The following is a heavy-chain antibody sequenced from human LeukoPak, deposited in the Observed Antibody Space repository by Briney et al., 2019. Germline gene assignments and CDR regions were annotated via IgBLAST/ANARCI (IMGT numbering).Heavy chain of an antibody. J-gene: IGHJ4*02. V-gene: IGHV4-61*08. D-gene: IGHD5-18*01. CDR2: IYYSGST. CDR3: ARLRGYSYGSD. Sequence: ASETLSLTCTVSGGSISSGGYYWSWIRQHPGKGLEWIGYIYYSGSTNYNPSLKSRVTISIDTSRNQFSLKLSSVTAADTAVYYCARLRGYSYGSDWGQGTLVTVSS. CDR1: GGSISSGGYY.